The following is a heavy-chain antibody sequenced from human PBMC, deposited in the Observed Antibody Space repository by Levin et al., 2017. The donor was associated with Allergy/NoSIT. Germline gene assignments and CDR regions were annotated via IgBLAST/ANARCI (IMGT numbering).Heavy chain of an antibody. CDR3: ARARVALAGTSNNFFDY. V-gene: IGHV1-18*01. D-gene: IGHD6-19*01. J-gene: IGHJ4*02. CDR1: GYTFSSYG. CDR2: ISGYNGNR. Sequence: ASVKVSCKASGYTFSSYGFSWVRQAPGQGLEWMGWISGYNGNRKYAPKFQGRVTMTTDTSTSTAYMELRSLRSDDTAVYFCARARVALAGTSNNFFDYWGQGTLVTVSS.